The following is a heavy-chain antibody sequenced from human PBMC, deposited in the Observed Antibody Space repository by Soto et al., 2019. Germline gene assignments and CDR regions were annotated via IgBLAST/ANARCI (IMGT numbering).Heavy chain of an antibody. CDR2: IYPGDHET. D-gene: IGHD6-13*01. CDR1: GYTFSNFW. V-gene: IGHV5-51*01. Sequence: GESLKISCQCSGYTFSNFWIGWVRQLPGQGLEWMGIIYPGDHETRYSPSFLGKVTISAETSINTAYLQWSSLEASDSAFYFCARSPRSSPYLDFWGQGALVTVSS. CDR3: ARSPRSSPYLDF. J-gene: IGHJ4*02.